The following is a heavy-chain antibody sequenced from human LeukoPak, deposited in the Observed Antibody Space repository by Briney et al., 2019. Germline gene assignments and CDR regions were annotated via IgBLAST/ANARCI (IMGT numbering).Heavy chain of an antibody. CDR3: VRAGGLELRGY. Sequence: GRSLRLSCAASGLTFSSYAMHWVRQAPGKGLEWVAVISYDGSNKYYADSVKGRFTISRDNSKNTLYLQMNSLRAEGTAVYYCVRAGGLELRGYWGQGTLVTVSS. V-gene: IGHV3-30*01. CDR1: GLTFSSYA. J-gene: IGHJ4*02. D-gene: IGHD1-7*01. CDR2: ISYDGSNK.